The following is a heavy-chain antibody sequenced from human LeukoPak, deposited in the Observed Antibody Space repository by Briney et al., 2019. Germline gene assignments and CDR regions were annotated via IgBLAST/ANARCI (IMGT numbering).Heavy chain of an antibody. J-gene: IGHJ4*02. CDR3: ATARGGY. Sequence: GGSLRLSCAASAFTFSSYAMSWVRQAPGKGLEWVSGASTSGGSTYYADSVKGRFTISRDNSKNTLSLQMTSLRAEDTAVYYCATARGGYWGQGTLVTVSS. D-gene: IGHD2-15*01. CDR2: ASTSGGST. V-gene: IGHV3-23*01. CDR1: AFTFSSYA.